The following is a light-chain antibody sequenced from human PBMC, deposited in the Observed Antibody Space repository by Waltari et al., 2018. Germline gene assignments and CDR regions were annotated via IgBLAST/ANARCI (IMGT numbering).Light chain of an antibody. CDR1: LSLSSSY. V-gene: IGKV3-20*01. CDR3: QQYDSSPYT. Sequence: EIVLTQSPGTLSLSPGERAALPCRPSLSLSSSYLAWYQQKPGQAPRLLIYGASSRATGLPDRFSGSGSETDFTLTISRLEPEDFAVYYCQQYDSSPYTFGQGTKLEIK. J-gene: IGKJ2*01. CDR2: GAS.